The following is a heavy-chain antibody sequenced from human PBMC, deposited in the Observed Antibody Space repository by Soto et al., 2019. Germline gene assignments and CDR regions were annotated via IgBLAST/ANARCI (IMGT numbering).Heavy chain of an antibody. J-gene: IGHJ6*02. CDR1: GFTFSSYW. CDR3: ARHVAVATISWGTYGMDV. D-gene: IGHD5-12*01. CDR2: INSDGSNT. Sequence: EVQLVESGGGLVQPGGSLXLXXAASGFTFSSYWMHWVRQAPGEGLVWVSRINSDGSNTTYADSVKGRFTTSXDXAXXTXFLQMNSLRGEDTAVYYCARHVAVATISWGTYGMDVWGQGTTVTVSS. V-gene: IGHV3-74*01.